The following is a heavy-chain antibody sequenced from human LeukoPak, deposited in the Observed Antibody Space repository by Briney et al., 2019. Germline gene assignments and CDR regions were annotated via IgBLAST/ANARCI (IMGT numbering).Heavy chain of an antibody. V-gene: IGHV3-23*01. CDR2: TSGSGEST. CDR3: AKNGGSQCYSHLDS. Sequence: PGGALRLSRAPSGVTPSGYATSWGRHAPGKGLEWVSGTSGSGESTYYAGSVEGRFTISRDNSKNTLYLQMNSLRVEDAAVYYCAKNGGSQCYSHLDSWGQGTLVTVSS. CDR1: GVTPSGYA. J-gene: IGHJ4*02. D-gene: IGHD2-15*01.